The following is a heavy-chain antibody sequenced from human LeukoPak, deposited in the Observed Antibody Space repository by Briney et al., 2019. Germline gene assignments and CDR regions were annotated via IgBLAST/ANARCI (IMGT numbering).Heavy chain of an antibody. V-gene: IGHV3-7*01. CDR2: IRRDGSVK. J-gene: IGHJ4*02. D-gene: IGHD2-21*02. CDR1: GFSFETYW. CDR3: AKDGRGPCADADCHVSYHFDY. Sequence: PGGSLSLSCAASGFSFETYWMGWVRQAPGKGLEWVANIRRDGSVKYYVDSVKGRFTISRDNAKNSLYLHMNSLRADDTAVYYCAKDGRGPCADADCHVSYHFDYWGQGILVTVSS.